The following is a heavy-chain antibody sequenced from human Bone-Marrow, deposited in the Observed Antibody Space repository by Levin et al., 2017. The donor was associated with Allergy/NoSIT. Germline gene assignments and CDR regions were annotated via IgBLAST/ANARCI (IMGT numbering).Heavy chain of an antibody. Sequence: PGGSLRLSCVGSGFIFSNYYLTWIRQAPGKGLEWISYISKSGDTIFFADSVKGRFTISRDNAKNSLYLQVNNLRAEDTALYYCARYCSSATCHDAFDIWGQGTMVTVSA. CDR3: ARYCSSATCHDAFDI. J-gene: IGHJ3*02. D-gene: IGHD2-2*01. V-gene: IGHV3-11*01. CDR1: GFIFSNYY. CDR2: ISKSGDTI.